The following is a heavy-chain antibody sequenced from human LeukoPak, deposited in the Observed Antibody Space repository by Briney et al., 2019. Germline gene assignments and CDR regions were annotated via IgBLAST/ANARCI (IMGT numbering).Heavy chain of an antibody. CDR1: GGSFSGYY. J-gene: IGHJ4*02. CDR2: INHSGST. CDR3: ARSDYGDYEGQYYFDY. D-gene: IGHD4-17*01. Sequence: SETLSLTCAVYGGSFSGYYWSWIRQPPGKGLEWIGEINHSGSTNYNPSLKSRVTISVDISKNQFSLKLSSVTAADTAVYYCARSDYGDYEGQYYFDYWGQGTPVTVSS. V-gene: IGHV4-34*01.